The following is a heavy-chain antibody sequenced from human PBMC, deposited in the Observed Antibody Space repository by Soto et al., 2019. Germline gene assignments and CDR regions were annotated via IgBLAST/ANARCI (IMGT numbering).Heavy chain of an antibody. Sequence: QVQLQESGPGLVKPSQTLSLICTVSGGSISSGDYYWSWIRQHPGKGLEWIGYIYYSGSTYYNPSLKSRVXXSXDXXKNQFSLKLSSVTAADTAVYYCARDYDSRGYFFDCWGQGTLVTVSS. V-gene: IGHV4-31*03. CDR1: GGSISSGDYY. J-gene: IGHJ4*02. D-gene: IGHD3-22*01. CDR2: IYYSGST. CDR3: ARDYDSRGYFFDC.